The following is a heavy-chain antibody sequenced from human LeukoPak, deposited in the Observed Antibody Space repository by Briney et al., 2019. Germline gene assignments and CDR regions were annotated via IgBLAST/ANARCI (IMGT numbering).Heavy chain of an antibody. V-gene: IGHV3-23*01. CDR3: GKGRVSE. CDR1: GFTFNTQD. J-gene: IGHJ4*02. D-gene: IGHD6-19*01. Sequence: GGSLRLSCAASGFTFNTQDMRWVRQAPGKGLEWVSSITIAGGTFYADSVRGRFTISRDNSRNTLDLQMNSLRVEDTAVYYCGKGRVSEWGQGTLVTVSS. CDR2: ITIAGGT.